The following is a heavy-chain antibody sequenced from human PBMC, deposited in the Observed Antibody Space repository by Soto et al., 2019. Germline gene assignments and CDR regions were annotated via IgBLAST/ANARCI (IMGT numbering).Heavy chain of an antibody. J-gene: IGHJ3*02. CDR3: ARDYYDSSGYLIHDAFDI. D-gene: IGHD3-22*01. CDR2: IYYSGST. V-gene: IGHV4-59*01. Sequence: SETLSLTCTVSGGSISSYYWSWIRQPPGKRLEWIGYIYYSGSTNYNPSLKGRVTISVDTSKNQFSLKLSSVTAADTAVYYCARDYYDSSGYLIHDAFDIWGQGTMVTVSS. CDR1: GGSISSYY.